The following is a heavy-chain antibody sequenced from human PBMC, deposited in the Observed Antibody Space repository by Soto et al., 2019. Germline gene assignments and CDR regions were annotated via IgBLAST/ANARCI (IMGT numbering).Heavy chain of an antibody. CDR3: ARDYYSSNWENGYYYYAMDV. V-gene: IGHV3-21*01. CDR1: GFTFSSYC. Sequence: GGSLRLSCAASGFTFSSYCMNWVRQAPGKGLGWVSSISSSSSYIYYADSVRGRFTISRDNAKNSLYLQMNSLRAEDTAVYYCARDYYSSNWENGYYYYAMDVWGQGTTVTVSS. D-gene: IGHD6-13*01. CDR2: ISSSSSYI. J-gene: IGHJ6*02.